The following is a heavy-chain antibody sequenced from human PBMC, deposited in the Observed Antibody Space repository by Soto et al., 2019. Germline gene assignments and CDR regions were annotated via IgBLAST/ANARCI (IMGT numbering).Heavy chain of an antibody. CDR1: VYTFGNHW. J-gene: IGHJ4*02. Sequence: PVGSLRLSCAFAVYTFGNHWMHCVRQAPGKWLEWVSRMNSDGSIINYADSVKGRFTVSRDNAKNTLYLQMNSLRVEDTAVYYCEQAEVEYWGPGTRVSVSS. V-gene: IGHV3-74*01. CDR2: MNSDGSII. CDR3: EQAEVEY.